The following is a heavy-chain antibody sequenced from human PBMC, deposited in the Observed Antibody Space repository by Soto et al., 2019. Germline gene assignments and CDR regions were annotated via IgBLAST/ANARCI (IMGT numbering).Heavy chain of an antibody. D-gene: IGHD6-19*01. V-gene: IGHV3-30-3*01. Sequence: GGSLSLSSAASGFPFNSYAMHWVRQAPGKGLEWVAVISYDGSNKYYADSVKGRFTISRDNSKNTLYLQMNSLRAEDTAVYYCAREPQPEVWYSSGNFDYWGQGTLVTVSS. CDR1: GFPFNSYA. J-gene: IGHJ4*02. CDR2: ISYDGSNK. CDR3: AREPQPEVWYSSGNFDY.